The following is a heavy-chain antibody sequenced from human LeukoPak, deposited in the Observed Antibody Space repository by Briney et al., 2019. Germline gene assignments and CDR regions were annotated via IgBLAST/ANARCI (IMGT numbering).Heavy chain of an antibody. CDR3: ARGPPPGLLWFGESMEGYYFDY. J-gene: IGHJ4*02. V-gene: IGHV4-4*07. D-gene: IGHD3-10*01. CDR1: GGSISSYY. CDR2: IYICWST. Sequence: SETLSLTCTVSGGSISSYYWSWIRQPAGKGLERIGRIYICWSTNYNPSLKSRVTMSVDTSKNQFSLKLSSVTAADTAVYYCARGPPPGLLWFGESMEGYYFDYWGQGTLVTLSS.